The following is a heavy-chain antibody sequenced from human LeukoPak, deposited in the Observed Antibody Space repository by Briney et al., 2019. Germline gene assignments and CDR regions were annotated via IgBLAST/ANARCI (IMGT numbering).Heavy chain of an antibody. V-gene: IGHV1-69*04. D-gene: IGHD2-21*01. CDR3: AMLGVIPD. Sequence: AVKVSCKASGGTFTKYVISWVRGAPGQGLEWMGRFIPVHDTANYAHKFQGRVILTADKSTSTAYMELTSLRSEDTAVYYCAMLGVIPDWGQGTLITVSS. CDR1: GGTFTKYV. J-gene: IGHJ1*01. CDR2: FIPVHDTA.